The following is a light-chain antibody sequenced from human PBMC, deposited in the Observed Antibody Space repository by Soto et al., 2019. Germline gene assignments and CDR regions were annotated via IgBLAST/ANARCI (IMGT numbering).Light chain of an antibody. J-gene: IGKJ4*01. V-gene: IGKV3-11*01. Sequence: EIVMTQSPATLSVSPGERATLSCRASQSVSSNLAWYQQNPGQAPRLLIYGASTRATGIPARFSGSGSGTDFTLTISSLEPEDFAVYYCQQRSNWPPLTFGGGTKVDIK. CDR3: QQRSNWPPLT. CDR1: QSVSSN. CDR2: GAS.